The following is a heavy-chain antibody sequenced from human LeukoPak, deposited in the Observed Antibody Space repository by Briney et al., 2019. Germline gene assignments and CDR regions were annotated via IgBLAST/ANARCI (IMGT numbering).Heavy chain of an antibody. CDR2: MNPNSGNT. J-gene: IGHJ4*02. D-gene: IGHD6-13*01. Sequence: GASVKVSCKASGYTFTSYDINWVRQATGQGLEWMGWMNPNSGNTGYAQKFQGRVTITRTTSISTAYMELRSLRSEDTAVYYCARSEGSSWYVDYWGQGTLVTVSS. V-gene: IGHV1-8*03. CDR3: ARSEGSSWYVDY. CDR1: GYTFTSYD.